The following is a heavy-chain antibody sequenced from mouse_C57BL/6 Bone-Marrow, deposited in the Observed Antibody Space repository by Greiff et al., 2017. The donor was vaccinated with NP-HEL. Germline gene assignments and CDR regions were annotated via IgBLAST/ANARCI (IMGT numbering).Heavy chain of an antibody. CDR2: INPSNGGT. V-gene: IGHV1-53*01. CDR3: ARYYYDYAWFAY. D-gene: IGHD2-4*01. J-gene: IGHJ3*01. CDR1: GYTFTSYW. Sequence: FQLKQPGTELVKPGASVKLSCKASGYTFTSYWMHWVKQRPGQGLEWIGNINPSNGGTNYNEKFKSKATLTVDKSSSTAYMQLSSLTSEDSAVYYCARYYYDYAWFAYWGQGTLVTVSA.